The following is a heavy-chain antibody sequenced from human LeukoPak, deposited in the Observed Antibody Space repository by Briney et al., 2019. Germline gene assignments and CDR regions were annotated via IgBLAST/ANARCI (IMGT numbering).Heavy chain of an antibody. CDR3: AKAYFDALDI. CDR2: ISYDGSNK. J-gene: IGHJ3*02. V-gene: IGHV3-30*18. CDR1: GFTFSSYG. D-gene: IGHD2/OR15-2a*01. Sequence: PGGSLRLSCAASGFTFSSYGMHWVRQAPGKGLEWVAVISYDGSNKYYADSVKGRFTISRDNSKNTLYLQMNSLRAEDTAVYYCAKAYFDALDIWGQGTMVTVSS.